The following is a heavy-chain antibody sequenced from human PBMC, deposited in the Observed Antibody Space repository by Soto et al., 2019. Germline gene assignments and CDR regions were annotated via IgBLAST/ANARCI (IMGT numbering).Heavy chain of an antibody. V-gene: IGHV4-59*08. Sequence: QVQLQESGPGLVKTSETLSLSCTVSGGSISSYYWSWFRQSPGKRMEWIGYVHHSWGSSYNPSLQSRVPISLDTAKSQFSLKVTSVTATDTAVYYCARQGFGPLHGLVDVWGQGTTVTVSS. CDR1: GGSISSYY. CDR2: VHHSWGS. D-gene: IGHD3-10*01. J-gene: IGHJ6*02. CDR3: ARQGFGPLHGLVDV.